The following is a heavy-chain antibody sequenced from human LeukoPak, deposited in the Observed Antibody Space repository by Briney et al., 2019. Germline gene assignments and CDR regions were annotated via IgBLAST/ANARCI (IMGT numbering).Heavy chain of an antibody. D-gene: IGHD6-19*01. V-gene: IGHV4-59*08. CDR1: GGSTSSYY. J-gene: IGHJ4*02. CDR2: IYYTGST. CDR3: ARRSHLAVAEFDY. Sequence: SETLSLTCTVSGGSTSSYYWSWIRQPPGKGLEWIGYIYYTGSTNYNPSLKSRVTISVDTSKNQFSLKLSSMTAADTAMYYCARRSHLAVAEFDYWGQGTLVTVSS.